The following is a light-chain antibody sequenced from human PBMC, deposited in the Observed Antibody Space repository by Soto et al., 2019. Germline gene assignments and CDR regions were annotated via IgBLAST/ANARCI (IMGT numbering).Light chain of an antibody. CDR3: HQYDASSPLT. CDR2: GAS. Sequence: EVGLTQSPGTLSLSPGDRATLSCRASRSVSDNYLAWYQQKPGRAPRLLIFGASIRAIGVPDRFIGSASGTDFTLTITGLAPDDCAVYYCHQYDASSPLTFGGGTRVDMK. V-gene: IGKV3-20*01. CDR1: RSVSDNY. J-gene: IGKJ4*01.